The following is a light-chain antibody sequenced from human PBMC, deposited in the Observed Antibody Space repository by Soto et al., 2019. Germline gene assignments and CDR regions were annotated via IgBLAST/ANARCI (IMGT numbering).Light chain of an antibody. CDR1: ESSSRDY. CDR2: GAS. J-gene: IGKJ2*01. CDR3: QQYGGVPYT. V-gene: IGKV3-20*01. Sequence: IVLTPSPGTLSLSPVQRATLSCRASESSSRDYLAWYQQRLGQAPRLLIYGASSGATGIPDRFSGSGSGTDFTLTISRLEPEDFAIYYCQQYGGVPYTFGQGTKVDIK.